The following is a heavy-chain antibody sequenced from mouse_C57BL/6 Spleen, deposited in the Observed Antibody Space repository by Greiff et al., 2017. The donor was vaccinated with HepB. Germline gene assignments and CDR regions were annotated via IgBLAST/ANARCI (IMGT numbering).Heavy chain of an antibody. CDR1: GYTFTGYW. CDR2: ILPGSGST. D-gene: IGHD1-1*01. CDR3: ARPNYYGSSHYYAMDY. V-gene: IGHV1-9*01. J-gene: IGHJ4*01. Sequence: VQLVESGAELMKPGASVKLSCKATGYTFTGYWIEWVKQRPGHGLEWIGEILPGSGSTNYNEKFKGKATFTADTSSNTAYMQLSSLTTEDSAIYYCARPNYYGSSHYYAMDYWGQGTSVTVSS.